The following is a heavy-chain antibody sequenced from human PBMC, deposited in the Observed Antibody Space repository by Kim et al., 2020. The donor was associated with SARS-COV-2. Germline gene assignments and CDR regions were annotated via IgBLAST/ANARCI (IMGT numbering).Heavy chain of an antibody. J-gene: IGHJ6*02. D-gene: IGHD3-22*01. Sequence: ASVKVSCKASGYTFTSYGISWVRQAPGQGLEWMGWISAYNGNTNYAQKLQGRVTMTTDTSTSTAYMELRSLRSDDTAVYYCARWDYYYDSSGYTYGMDVWGQGTTVTVSS. V-gene: IGHV1-18*01. CDR1: GYTFTSYG. CDR2: ISAYNGNT. CDR3: ARWDYYYDSSGYTYGMDV.